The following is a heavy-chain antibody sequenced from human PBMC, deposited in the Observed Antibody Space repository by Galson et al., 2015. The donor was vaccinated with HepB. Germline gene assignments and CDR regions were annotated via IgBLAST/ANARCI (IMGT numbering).Heavy chain of an antibody. D-gene: IGHD3-16*01. Sequence: SVKVTCKASGYTFTSYGISWVRQAPGQGLEWMGWISAYNGNTNYAQKLQGRVTMTTDTSTSTAYMELRSLRSDDTAVYYCARPVLWKWGNDVFDIWGQGTMVTVSS. J-gene: IGHJ3*02. CDR1: GYTFTSYG. CDR2: ISAYNGNT. V-gene: IGHV1-18*01. CDR3: ARPVLWKWGNDVFDI.